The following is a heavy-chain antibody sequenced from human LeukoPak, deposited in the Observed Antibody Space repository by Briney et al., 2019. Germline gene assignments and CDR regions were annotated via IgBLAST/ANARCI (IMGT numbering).Heavy chain of an antibody. V-gene: IGHV3-21*06. D-gene: IGHD2-2*02. CDR3: ARDARRVVAAAIPYGMDV. CDR2: ITTTSSYI. J-gene: IGHJ6*02. CDR1: GFTFSTYS. Sequence: GGSLRLSCAASGFTFSTYSMNWVRQAPGKGLEWVSSITTTSSYIHYADSVKGRFTIFRDNARNLLYLQMNSPRVEDTAVYYCARDARRVVAAAIPYGMDVWGQGTTVTVSS.